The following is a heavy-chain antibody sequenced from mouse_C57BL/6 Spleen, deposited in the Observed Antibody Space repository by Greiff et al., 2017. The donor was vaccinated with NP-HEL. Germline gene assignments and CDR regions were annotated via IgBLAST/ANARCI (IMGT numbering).Heavy chain of an antibody. CDR3: AREGIYYDYYYAMDY. Sequence: VQLQQSGPELVKPGASVKISCKASGYAFSSSWMNWVKQRPGKGLEWIGRIYPGDGDTNYNGKFKGKATLTADKSSSTAYMQRSSLTSEDSAVYFCAREGIYYDYYYAMDYWGQGTSVTVSS. J-gene: IGHJ4*01. CDR2: IYPGDGDT. CDR1: GYAFSSSW. D-gene: IGHD2-4*01. V-gene: IGHV1-82*01.